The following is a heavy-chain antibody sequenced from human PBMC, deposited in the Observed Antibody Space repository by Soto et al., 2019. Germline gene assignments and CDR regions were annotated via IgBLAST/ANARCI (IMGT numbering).Heavy chain of an antibody. CDR2: ISAYNGNT. CDR3: ARDQYYYDSSGYYSDY. D-gene: IGHD3-22*01. Sequence: ASVKVSCKASGYTFTSYGISWVRQAPGQGLEWMGWISAYNGNTNYAQKLQGRVTMTTDTSTSTAYMELRSLRSDDTAVYYCARDQYYYDSSGYYSDYWGQGTLVTVSS. CDR1: GYTFTSYG. J-gene: IGHJ4*02. V-gene: IGHV1-18*01.